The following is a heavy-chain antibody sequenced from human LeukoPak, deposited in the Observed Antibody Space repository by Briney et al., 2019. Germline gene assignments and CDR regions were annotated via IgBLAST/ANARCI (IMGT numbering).Heavy chain of an antibody. D-gene: IGHD3-16*01. CDR3: AKDLGYGTGGLYDY. CDR2: ISWDGGST. V-gene: IGHV3-43*01. CDR1: GFTFDDYT. Sequence: PGGSLRLSCAASGFTFDDYTMHWVRQAPGKGLEWVSLISWDGGSTYYADSVKGRFTISRDNSKNSLYLQMNSLRTEDTALYYCAKDLGYGTGGLYDYWGQGTLVTVSS. J-gene: IGHJ4*02.